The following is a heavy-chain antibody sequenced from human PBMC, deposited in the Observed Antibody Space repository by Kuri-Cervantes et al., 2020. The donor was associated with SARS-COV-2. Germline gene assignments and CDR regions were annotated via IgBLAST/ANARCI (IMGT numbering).Heavy chain of an antibody. CDR3: AKIVGYGGNSETYYYPGMDV. CDR2: IFPGDSGT. D-gene: IGHD4-23*01. Sequence: GESLKISCKGSGFTFTNYWIGWVRQTPGKGLEWVLIIFPGDSGTCYSPSFQGQVTISADKSSSTAYLQRSSLKATDTAMYYCAKIVGYGGNSETYYYPGMDVWGQGTTVTVSS. J-gene: IGHJ6*02. V-gene: IGHV5-51*01. CDR1: GFTFTNYW.